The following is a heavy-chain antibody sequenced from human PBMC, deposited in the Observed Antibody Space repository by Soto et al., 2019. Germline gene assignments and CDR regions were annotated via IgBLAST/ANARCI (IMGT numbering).Heavy chain of an antibody. CDR3: VRQGGNCFRPIYFEC. V-gene: IGHV4-39*01. J-gene: IGHJ4*02. CDR1: GGSISRSGYY. Sequence: PSETLSLTCTVSGGSISRSGYYWGWIRQPPGKGLEWIGSIYYSGTTYYNPSLKSRVTMSVDTSKNQFSLELSSVTAADTAPYPCVRQGGNCFRPIYFECWGRVTLVIVAT. CDR2: IYYSGTT. D-gene: IGHD2-15*01.